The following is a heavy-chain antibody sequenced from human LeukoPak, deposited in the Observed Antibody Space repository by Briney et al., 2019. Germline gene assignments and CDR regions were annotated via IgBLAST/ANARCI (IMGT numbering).Heavy chain of an antibody. CDR3: AGGSSGLGRFFDY. CDR2: IIPIFGTA. V-gene: IGHV1-69*13. J-gene: IGHJ4*02. D-gene: IGHD3-22*01. CDR1: GYTFSGYY. Sequence: ASVKVSCKASGYTFSGYYMHWVRQAPGQGLEWMGGIIPIFGTANYAQKFQGRVTITADESTSTAYMELSSLRSEDTAVYYCAGGSSGLGRFFDYWGQGTLVTVSS.